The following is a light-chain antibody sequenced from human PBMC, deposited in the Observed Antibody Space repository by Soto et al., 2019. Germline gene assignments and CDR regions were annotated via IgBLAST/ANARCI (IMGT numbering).Light chain of an antibody. V-gene: IGKV1-39*01. CDR2: IAS. CDR1: QTVNNNY. Sequence: IQMSQSPSSLSASVGDRVSITCRASQTVNNNYVNWYQQKPGEAPKLLIYIASGLHSGVPSRFNGSGSGTDFTLHINSLQPDDVATYFCQQTSSFPLSFGGGTKVEIK. J-gene: IGKJ4*01. CDR3: QQTSSFPLS.